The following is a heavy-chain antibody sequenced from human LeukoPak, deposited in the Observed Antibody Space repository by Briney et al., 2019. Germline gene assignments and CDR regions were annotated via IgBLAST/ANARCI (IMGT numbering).Heavy chain of an antibody. D-gene: IGHD3-22*01. J-gene: IGHJ4*02. V-gene: IGHV1-2*02. CDR3: ARDMDYYDSSGYYPFDY. CDR1: GYTFTDYF. Sequence: GASVKVSCKASGYTFTDYFLHWVRQAPGQGLEWMGWINPNSGGTNYAQKFQGRVTMTRDTSISTAYMDLSRLRSDDTAVYYCARDMDYYDSSGYYPFDYWGQGTLVTVSS. CDR2: INPNSGGT.